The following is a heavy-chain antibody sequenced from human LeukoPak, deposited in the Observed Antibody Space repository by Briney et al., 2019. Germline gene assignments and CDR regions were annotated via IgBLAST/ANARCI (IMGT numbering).Heavy chain of an antibody. CDR1: GFTVSSNY. V-gene: IGHV3-11*01. CDR2: ISSSGSTI. Sequence: GGSLRLSCAASGFTVSSNYMSWIRQAPGKGLEWVSYISSSGSTIYYADSVKGRFTISRDNAKNSLYLQMNSLRAEDTAVYYCARDRYYDSSGYADYWGQGTLVTVSS. J-gene: IGHJ4*02. CDR3: ARDRYYDSSGYADY. D-gene: IGHD3-22*01.